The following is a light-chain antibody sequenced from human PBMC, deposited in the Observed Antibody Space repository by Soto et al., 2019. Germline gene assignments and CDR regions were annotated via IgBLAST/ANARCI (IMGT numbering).Light chain of an antibody. Sequence: DIPMTQSPSSLSASVGDRVTITCRASQSISSYLNWYQQKPGKAHKLLIYAASSLQSGVPSRFSGSGSGTDFTLTISSLQPEDFATYYCQQSYSTPFTFGPGTKVDIK. V-gene: IGKV1-39*01. CDR1: QSISSY. CDR2: AAS. J-gene: IGKJ3*01. CDR3: QQSYSTPFT.